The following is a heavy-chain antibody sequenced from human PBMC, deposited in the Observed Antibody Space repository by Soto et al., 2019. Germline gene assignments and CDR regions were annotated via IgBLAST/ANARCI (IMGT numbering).Heavy chain of an antibody. D-gene: IGHD6-19*01. Sequence: QVVLVQSGAEVKNPGSSVKVSCKASGGTFGRNAINWVRQAPGQGFEWMGGIIPMFDTANHAQKFRDRIMITADESTNTAYLELKDLRSEYTAIYYCARPQGSGWRFNALDFWGQGTMVTVSS. CDR2: IIPMFDTA. CDR1: GGTFGRNA. J-gene: IGHJ3*01. V-gene: IGHV1-69*01. CDR3: ARPQGSGWRFNALDF.